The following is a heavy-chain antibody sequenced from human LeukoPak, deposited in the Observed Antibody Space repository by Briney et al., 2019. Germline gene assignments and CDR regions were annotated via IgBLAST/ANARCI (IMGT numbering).Heavy chain of an antibody. CDR3: AADFLPLQVGYTMIAV. J-gene: IGHJ4*02. CDR2: IVDGSGNT. V-gene: IGHV1-58*01. CDR1: GFTFTSSA. D-gene: IGHD3-22*01. Sequence: SVKVSCKASGFTFTSSAVQWVRQARGQRLEWIGWIVDGSGNTNYAQKFQERVTITRDMSTSTAYMELSSLRSEDTAVYYCAADFLPLQVGYTMIAVWGQVTLVTVYS.